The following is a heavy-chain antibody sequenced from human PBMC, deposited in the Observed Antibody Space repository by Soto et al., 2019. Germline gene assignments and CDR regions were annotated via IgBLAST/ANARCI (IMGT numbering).Heavy chain of an antibody. CDR2: IYPVDSDT. V-gene: IGHV5-51*01. J-gene: IGHJ4*02. D-gene: IGHD3-16*01. CDR1: GYSFASYW. Sequence: ESLKISFKGSGYSFASYWIVWVRQMPGKGLEWMGIIYPVDSDTRYSPSFQGQVTISADKSISTAYLQWSSLKASDTAMYYCARHSLYYFDYWGQGTLVTVSS. CDR3: ARHSLYYFDY.